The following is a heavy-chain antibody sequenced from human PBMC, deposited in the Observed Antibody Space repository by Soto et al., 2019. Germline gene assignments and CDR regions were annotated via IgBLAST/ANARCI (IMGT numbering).Heavy chain of an antibody. Sequence: TLCLSCTVSGCSFSSCDYYWVWMRQPPGMDLDWFGYIYYSGITYYNPFLKRRVTLSVDTSKNQFSLRLSSVTAADTAVYYCAREKFGGSGYPYFDYWGQRTLVPVSS. V-gene: IGHV4-30-4*01. CDR3: AREKFGGSGYPYFDY. D-gene: IGHD3-22*01. J-gene: IGHJ4*02. CDR1: GCSFSSCDYY. CDR2: IYYSGIT.